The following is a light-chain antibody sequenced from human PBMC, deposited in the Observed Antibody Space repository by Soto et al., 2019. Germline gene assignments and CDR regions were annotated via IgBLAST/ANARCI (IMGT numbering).Light chain of an antibody. CDR2: GAS. Sequence: EIVMTQSPATLAVSPGERVTLSCRTSESVSSSLAWYQQKPGQAPGLLIYGASTRATGIPARFSGSGSGTEFTLTISSLQSEDFAFYYSQQYSSSVWTFGQGTQVEIK. CDR1: ESVSSS. CDR3: QQYSSSVWT. V-gene: IGKV3-15*01. J-gene: IGKJ1*01.